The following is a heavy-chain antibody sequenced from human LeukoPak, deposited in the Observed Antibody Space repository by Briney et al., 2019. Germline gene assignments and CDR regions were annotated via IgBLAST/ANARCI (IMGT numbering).Heavy chain of an antibody. D-gene: IGHD5-18*01. CDR1: GFTFSSYA. V-gene: IGHV3-23*01. J-gene: IGHJ4*02. Sequence: GGSLRLSCAASGFTFSSYAMSWVRQAPGKGLEWVSAISGSGGSTYYADSVKGRFTISRDNSKNTLYLQMNSLRAEDTAVYYCAKDPEGGYSYGYSFGYWGQGTLVTVSS. CDR2: ISGSGGST. CDR3: AKDPEGGYSYGYSFGY.